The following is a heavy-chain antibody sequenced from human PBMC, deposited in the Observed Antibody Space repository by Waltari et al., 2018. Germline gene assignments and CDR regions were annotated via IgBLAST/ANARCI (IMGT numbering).Heavy chain of an antibody. J-gene: IGHJ4*02. CDR1: GFTFSSYA. V-gene: IGHV3-23*01. CDR2: ISGSGGST. D-gene: IGHD1-1*01. CDR3: ARDGKANTDYFDY. Sequence: EVQLLESGGGLVQPGGSLRLSCAASGFTFSSYAMSWVRQAPGKGLEWVSAISGSGGSTYYADSVKGRFTISRDNSKNTLYLQMNSLRAEDTAVYYCARDGKANTDYFDYWGQGTLVTVSS.